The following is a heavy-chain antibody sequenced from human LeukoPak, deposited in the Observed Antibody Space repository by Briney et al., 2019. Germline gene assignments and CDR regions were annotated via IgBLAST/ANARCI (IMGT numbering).Heavy chain of an antibody. CDR2: IYSGVST. J-gene: IGHJ3*02. D-gene: IGHD3-10*01. CDR1: GFTVSSNY. Sequence: GGSLRLSCAASGFTVSSNYMSWVRQAPGKGLEWVSVIYSGVSTYYADSVKGRFTISRDNSKNTLYLQMNSLRAEDTAVYYCARGAPESGFAFDIWGQGTMVTVSS. V-gene: IGHV3-53*01. CDR3: ARGAPESGFAFDI.